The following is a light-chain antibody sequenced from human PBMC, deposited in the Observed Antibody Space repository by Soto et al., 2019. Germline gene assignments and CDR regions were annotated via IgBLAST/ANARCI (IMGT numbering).Light chain of an antibody. J-gene: IGKJ1*01. CDR3: QQRSNWPRT. CDR2: DAS. Sequence: EIVLTQSPGTLSLSPGESATLSCRASQSVSNNYLAWYQQKPGQAPRLLIYDASNRATGIPARFSGSGSGTDFTLTISSLEPEDFAGYYCQQRSNWPRTFGQGTKVDI. V-gene: IGKV3-11*01. CDR1: QSVSNNY.